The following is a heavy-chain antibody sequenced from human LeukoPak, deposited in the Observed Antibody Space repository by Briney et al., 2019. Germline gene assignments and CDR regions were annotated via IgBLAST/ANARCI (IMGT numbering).Heavy chain of an antibody. Sequence: GESLKISCKGSGYSFTSYWIGWVRQMPGKGLEWMGIIYPSDSETRYSPSFQGQVTISVDKSITTAYLQWSSLKASDTAMYYCARIEGNYYYYMDVWGKGTTVTVSS. J-gene: IGHJ6*03. CDR2: IYPSDSET. CDR3: ARIEGNYYYYMDV. CDR1: GYSFTSYW. V-gene: IGHV5-51*01.